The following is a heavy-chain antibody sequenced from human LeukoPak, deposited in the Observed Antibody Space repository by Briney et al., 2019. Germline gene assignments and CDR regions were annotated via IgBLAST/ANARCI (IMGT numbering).Heavy chain of an antibody. CDR3: TRSDCSSTSCYYSSSSDY. CDR2: IRSKAYGGTT. D-gene: IGHD2-2*01. J-gene: IGHJ4*02. V-gene: IGHV3-49*04. Sequence: GRSLRLPCTASGFTFGDYAMSWVRQAPGKGLEWVGFIRSKAYGGTTEYAASVKGRFTISRDDSKSIAYLQMNSLKTEDTAVYYCTRSDCSSTSCYYSSSSDYWGQGTLVTVSS. CDR1: GFTFGDYA.